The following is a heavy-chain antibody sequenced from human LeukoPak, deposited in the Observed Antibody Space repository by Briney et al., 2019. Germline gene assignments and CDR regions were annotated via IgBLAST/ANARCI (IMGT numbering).Heavy chain of an antibody. D-gene: IGHD1-26*01. V-gene: IGHV3-21*01. CDR3: ARDASGSSTGLIDS. J-gene: IGHJ4*02. CDR2: ISTSSYYT. CDR1: GFTLRSYG. Sequence: GGSLRLSCAASGFTLRSYGMNWVRQAPGKGLEWVSYISTSSYYTYYADSVKGRFTISRDDAKNSLYLQMHSLRTEDTAVYYCARDASGSSTGLIDSWGQGTLVTVSS.